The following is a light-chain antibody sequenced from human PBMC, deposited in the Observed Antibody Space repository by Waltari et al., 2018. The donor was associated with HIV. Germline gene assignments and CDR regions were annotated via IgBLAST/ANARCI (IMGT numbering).Light chain of an antibody. J-gene: IGKJ4*01. V-gene: IGKV3-15*01. CDR1: ETIRSN. CDR2: RAS. Sequence: EIVMTQSPATLPVSPGERVTLSCRASETIRSNLAWYQQKPGQVPRPLIYRASSRATGIPARFSGSGSGTEFTLTISSLQSEDFALYYCQQYNIFPLTFGGGTKVEIK. CDR3: QQYNIFPLT.